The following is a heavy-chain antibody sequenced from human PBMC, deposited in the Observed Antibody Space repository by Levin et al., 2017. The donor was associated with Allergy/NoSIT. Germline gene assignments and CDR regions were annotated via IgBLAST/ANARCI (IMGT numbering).Heavy chain of an antibody. V-gene: IGHV4-30-2*01. CDR2: IYHGGST. J-gene: IGHJ5*02. CDR3: ARGEAGVTLVRGVITNNWFDP. Sequence: PSETLSLTCAVSGASITSGDYSWSWIRQPPGKGLEWIGYIYHGGSTYYNPSLKSRVTISVDRSKNQFSLKLSSVTAADTAVYYCARGEAGVTLVRGVITNNWFDPWGQGTLVTVSS. D-gene: IGHD3-10*01. CDR1: GASITSGDYS.